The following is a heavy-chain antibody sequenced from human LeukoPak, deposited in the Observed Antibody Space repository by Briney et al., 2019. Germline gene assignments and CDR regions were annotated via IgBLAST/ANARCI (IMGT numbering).Heavy chain of an antibody. CDR3: ATPYPREYCSSTTCYFNY. D-gene: IGHD2/OR15-2a*01. V-gene: IGHV5-51*01. Sequence: GESLKISCKGSGYSFTSYWIGWVRQMPGKGLEWMGIIYPGDSDTRYSPSFQGQVTISADKSISTAYLQWSSLKASDTAMYYCATPYPREYCSSTTCYFNYWGQGTLVTVSS. CDR1: GYSFTSYW. J-gene: IGHJ4*02. CDR2: IYPGDSDT.